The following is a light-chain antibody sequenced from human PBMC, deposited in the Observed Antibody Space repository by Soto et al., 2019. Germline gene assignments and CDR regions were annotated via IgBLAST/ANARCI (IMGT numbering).Light chain of an antibody. CDR3: QQYSNWPRT. J-gene: IGKJ1*01. CDR1: QSISNN. CDR2: GAS. Sequence: EIVMTQSPATLSVSPGERATLSCRAGQSISNNLAWYQQKPGQAPRLLIYGASTRATGIPARFTGSGSGTEFTLTISSLQSEDFAVYYCQQYSNWPRTFGQRTKVEIK. V-gene: IGKV3-15*01.